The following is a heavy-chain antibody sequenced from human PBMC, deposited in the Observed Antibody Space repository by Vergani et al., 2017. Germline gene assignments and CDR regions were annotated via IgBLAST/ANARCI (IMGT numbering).Heavy chain of an antibody. CDR1: GGSISSGSYY. J-gene: IGHJ5*02. CDR2: IYTSGST. Sequence: QVQLQESGPGLVKPSQTLSLTCTVSGGSISSGSYYWSWIRQPAGKGREWIGRIYTSGSTNYNPSLKSRGTISVDTSKNQFSLKLSSVTAADTAVYYCARETGGSGSDNWFDPWGQGTLVTVSS. CDR3: ARETGGSGSDNWFDP. V-gene: IGHV4-61*02. D-gene: IGHD3-10*01.